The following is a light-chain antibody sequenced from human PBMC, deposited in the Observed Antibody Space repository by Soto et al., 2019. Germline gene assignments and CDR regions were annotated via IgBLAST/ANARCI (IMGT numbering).Light chain of an antibody. Sequence: IVTPPSPAPPSVPPGERAPPSCRASQSVSSNLAWYQQKPGQAPRLLIYGASTRATGIPARFSGSGSGTEFTLTISSLQSEDFAVYYCQQYNNWWTFGQGTKVAIK. V-gene: IGKV3-15*01. J-gene: IGKJ1*01. CDR1: QSVSSN. CDR2: GAS. CDR3: QQYNNWWT.